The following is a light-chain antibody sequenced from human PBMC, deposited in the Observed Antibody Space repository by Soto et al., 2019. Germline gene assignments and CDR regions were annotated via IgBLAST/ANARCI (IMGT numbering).Light chain of an antibody. CDR2: DAS. CDR3: QQRSTWPPVIT. CDR1: QSFSSY. J-gene: IGKJ5*01. V-gene: IGKV3-11*01. Sequence: EIVLTQSPATLSLSPGERATLSCRASQSFSSYLAWYQQKPGQAPRLLIYDASKRATGIPARFSGRGPGTAFTLTFGSLAPEDFAVYYCQQRSTWPPVITFGQGTRLEIK.